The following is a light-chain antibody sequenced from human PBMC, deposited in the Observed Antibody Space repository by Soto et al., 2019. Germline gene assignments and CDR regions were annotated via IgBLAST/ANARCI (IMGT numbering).Light chain of an antibody. CDR2: DAS. J-gene: IGKJ5*01. CDR3: QQYGSSPIT. V-gene: IGKV3-20*01. CDR1: QGISSGY. Sequence: TQSPSSVSASVGDRVTITCRASQGISSGYVAWYQQKPGQSPRLLIHDASNRATGIPDRFSGSGSGTDFTLIINRLEPEDFAVFYCQQYGSSPITFGQGTRLEIK.